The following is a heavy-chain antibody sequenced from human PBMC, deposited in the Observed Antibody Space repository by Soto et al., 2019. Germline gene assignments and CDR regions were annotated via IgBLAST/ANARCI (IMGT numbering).Heavy chain of an antibody. J-gene: IGHJ4*02. Sequence: QVQLVQSGAEVKKPGSSVKVSCKASGGTFSSYAISWVRQAPGQGLEWVGRIIPIFGTAHYAQKFQGRVTITADESTSTAYMELSSLRSEDKAVYYCASESRYCSGGSCYFLPGIDYWGQGTLVTVSS. CDR2: IIPIFGTA. CDR1: GGTFSSYA. V-gene: IGHV1-69*15. D-gene: IGHD2-15*01. CDR3: ASESRYCSGGSCYFLPGIDY.